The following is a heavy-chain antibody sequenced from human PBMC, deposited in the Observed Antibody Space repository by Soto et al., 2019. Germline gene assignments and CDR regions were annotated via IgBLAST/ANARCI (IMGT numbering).Heavy chain of an antibody. D-gene: IGHD6-19*01. Sequence: EVQLVESGGGLVKPGGSLRLSCAASGFTFSSYSMNWVRQAPGKGLEWVSSISSSSSYIYYADSVKGRFTISRDNAKNSLYQQMNSLRAEDTAVYYCASLAVAGTRGGAFDIWGQGTMVTVSS. CDR3: ASLAVAGTRGGAFDI. CDR2: ISSSSSYI. V-gene: IGHV3-21*01. J-gene: IGHJ3*02. CDR1: GFTFSSYS.